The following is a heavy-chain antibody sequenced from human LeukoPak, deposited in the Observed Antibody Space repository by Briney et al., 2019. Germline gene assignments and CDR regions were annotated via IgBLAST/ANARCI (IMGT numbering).Heavy chain of an antibody. J-gene: IGHJ6*02. CDR3: ARLGFSPI. D-gene: IGHD7-27*01. V-gene: IGHV4-34*01. CDR2: INHRGST. Sequence: PSETLSLTCAVYGGSFSGYYWSWIRQPPGKGLEWIGEINHRGSTNYNPSLKSRVTISVDTPKNQFSLKLSSVTAADTAVYYCARLGFSPIWGQGTTVTVSS. CDR1: GGSFSGYY.